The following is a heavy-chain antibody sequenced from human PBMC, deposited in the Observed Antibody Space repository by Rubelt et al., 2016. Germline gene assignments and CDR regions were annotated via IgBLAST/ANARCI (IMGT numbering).Heavy chain of an antibody. D-gene: IGHD1-26*01. CDR1: GYTFTSYA. CDR2: INAGNGNT. V-gene: IGHV1-3*01. Sequence: QVQLVQSGAEVKKPGASVKVSCKASGYTFTSYAMHWVRQAPGQRLEWMGWINAGNGNTKYSQKFQGRGTITRETSAGTAYMELSSLRSEDTAVYYCARASSGSGARFDYWGQGTLVTVSS. CDR3: ARASSGSGARFDY. J-gene: IGHJ4*02.